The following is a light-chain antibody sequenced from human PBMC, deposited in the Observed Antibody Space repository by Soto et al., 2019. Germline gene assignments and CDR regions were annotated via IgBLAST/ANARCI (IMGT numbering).Light chain of an antibody. V-gene: IGKV1-39*01. J-gene: IGKJ5*01. CDR1: QSITTW. Sequence: DIQMTQPPSTVSAYVGDSVTITCRASQSITTWLAWYQQKQGKAPKXLIYAAFSLQSGVPSRFSGSGAGTDCTLTISSLQPEDVPTDYCLQSYSTPITFGQGTRLEIK. CDR3: LQSYSTPIT. CDR2: AAF.